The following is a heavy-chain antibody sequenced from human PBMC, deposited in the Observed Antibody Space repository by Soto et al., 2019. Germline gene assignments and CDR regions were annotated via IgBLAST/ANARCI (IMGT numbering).Heavy chain of an antibody. CDR2: ISSSSSYT. J-gene: IGHJ5*02. V-gene: IGHV3-11*06. CDR1: GFTFSDYY. CDR3: ARVLSDNWFDP. Sequence: PGVSLRLSWAASGFTFSDYYMSWIRQAPGKGLEWVSYISSSSSYTNYADSVKGRFTISRDNAKNSLYLQMNSLRAEDTAVYYCARVLSDNWFDPWGQGTLVTVSS.